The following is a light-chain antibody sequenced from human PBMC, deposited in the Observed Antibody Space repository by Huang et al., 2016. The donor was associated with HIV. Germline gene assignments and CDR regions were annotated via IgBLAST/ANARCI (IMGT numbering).Light chain of an antibody. CDR1: QSVSSRY. J-gene: IGKJ5*01. CDR2: SAS. Sequence: EIVLTQSPGTLSLSPGERATLSCRASQSVSSRYFAWYQQKPGQAPRLLIYSASSRATGIPDRFSGSGSGTDFTLTISRLEPEDFAVYYCQQYGSSPFGQGTRLEIK. CDR3: QQYGSSP. V-gene: IGKV3-20*01.